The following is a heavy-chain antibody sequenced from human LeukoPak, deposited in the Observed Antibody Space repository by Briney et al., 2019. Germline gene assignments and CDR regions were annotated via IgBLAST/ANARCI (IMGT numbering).Heavy chain of an antibody. D-gene: IGHD6-13*01. J-gene: IGHJ6*03. Sequence: SQTLSLTCTVSGGSISSGSYYWSWIRQPAGKGLKWIGRIYTSGSTNYNPSLKSRVTISVDTSKNQFSLKLSSVTAADTAVYYCARDRIAAALDYYMDVWGKGTTVTVSS. CDR3: ARDRIAAALDYYMDV. CDR1: GGSISSGSYY. CDR2: IYTSGST. V-gene: IGHV4-61*02.